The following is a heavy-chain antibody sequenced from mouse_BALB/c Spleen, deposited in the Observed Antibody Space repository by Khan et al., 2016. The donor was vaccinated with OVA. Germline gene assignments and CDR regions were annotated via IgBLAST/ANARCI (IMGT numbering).Heavy chain of an antibody. CDR3: ARGSTFDY. CDR2: ISSGSSTI. J-gene: IGHJ2*01. D-gene: IGHD2-1*01. Sequence: EVELVESGGGLVQPGGSRKLSCAASGFTFSRFGMHWVRQAPEKGLEWVAYISSGSSTIYYADTVQGRFTISRDNPKNPLFLQMTSLTSEDTAMYYCARGSTFDYWGQGTTLTVSS. V-gene: IGHV5-17*02. CDR1: GFTFSRFG.